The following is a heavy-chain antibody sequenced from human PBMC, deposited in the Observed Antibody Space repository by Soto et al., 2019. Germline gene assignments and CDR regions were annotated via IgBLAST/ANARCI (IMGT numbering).Heavy chain of an antibody. CDR2: INPNSGGT. V-gene: IGHV1-2*02. J-gene: IGHJ6*02. CDR3: AGDRSGSYYNYYYYGMDV. CDR1: GYTFTGYY. Sequence: GASVKVSCKASGYTFTGYYMHWVRQAPGQGLEWMGWINPNSGGTNYAQKFQGRVTMTRDTSISTAYMELSRLRSDDTAVYYCAGDRSGSYYNYYYYGMDVWGQGTTVTVSS. D-gene: IGHD3-10*01.